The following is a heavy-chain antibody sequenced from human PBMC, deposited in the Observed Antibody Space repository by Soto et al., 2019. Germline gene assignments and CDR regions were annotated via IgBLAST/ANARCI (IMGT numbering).Heavy chain of an antibody. Sequence: ASVKVSCKASGYMFTDYYMHWVRQAPGQGLEWMGWIDPKGGDTKYAQNFQGRVTMTRDTSINTAYMDLSSLISGDTAVYYCARCLVRATTVVDYWGQRTLVTVSS. CDR2: IDPKGGDT. CDR1: GYMFTDYY. J-gene: IGHJ4*02. V-gene: IGHV1-2*02. D-gene: IGHD1-26*01. CDR3: ARCLVRATTVVDY.